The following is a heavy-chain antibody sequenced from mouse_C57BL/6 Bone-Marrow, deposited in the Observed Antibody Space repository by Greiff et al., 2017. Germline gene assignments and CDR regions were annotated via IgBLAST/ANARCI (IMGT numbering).Heavy chain of an antibody. V-gene: IGHV1-4*01. Sequence: QVQLQQSGAELARPGASVKMSCKASGYTFTSYTMHWVKQRPGQGLEWIGYINPSSGYTNYNQKFKGKSTLTVDKSPSTAYMQLSSLTSEDSAVYYCAREGGWLPYYAMDYWGQGTSVTVSS. J-gene: IGHJ4*01. CDR3: AREGGWLPYYAMDY. D-gene: IGHD2-3*01. CDR2: INPSSGYT. CDR1: GYTFTSYT.